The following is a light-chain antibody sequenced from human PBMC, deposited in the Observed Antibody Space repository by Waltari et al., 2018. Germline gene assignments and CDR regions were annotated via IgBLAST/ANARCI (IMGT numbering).Light chain of an antibody. CDR1: QAISSS. J-gene: IGKJ3*01. CDR3: QQLNTYPLT. CDR2: AAS. V-gene: IGKV1-9*01. Sequence: IQLTQSPSSPSASVGDRVTITCRASQAISSSLAWYQQKPGIAPKLLIYAASTLQSGVPSRFSGSGSGTDFTLTISSLQTEDFATYYCQQLNTYPLTFGPGTKVDI.